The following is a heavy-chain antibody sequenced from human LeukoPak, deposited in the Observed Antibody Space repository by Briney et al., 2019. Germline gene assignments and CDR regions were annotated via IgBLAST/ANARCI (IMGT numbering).Heavy chain of an antibody. CDR1: GGSISSTSHY. D-gene: IGHD2-2*01. Sequence: PPETLSLTCTVSGGSISSTSHYWGWIRQPPGKGPEWIGTIYYSGTTYYNPSLKSRVTISVDTSKNQFSLKLTSVTATDTAVYYCARHDCSNTSCQYFYGMDVWGQGTTVTVSS. J-gene: IGHJ6*02. CDR2: IYYSGTT. CDR3: ARHDCSNTSCQYFYGMDV. V-gene: IGHV4-39*01.